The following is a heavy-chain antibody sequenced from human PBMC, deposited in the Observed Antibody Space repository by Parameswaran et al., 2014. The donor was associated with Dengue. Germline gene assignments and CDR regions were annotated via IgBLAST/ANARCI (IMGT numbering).Heavy chain of an antibody. CDR3: ARGERRTGIGRYYGMDV. Sequence: WVRQAPGQGLEWMGGIIPIFGTANYAQKFQGRVTITADESTSTAYMELSSLRSEDTAVYYCARGERRTGIGRYYGMDVWGQGTTVTVSS. CDR2: IIPIFGTA. V-gene: IGHV1-69*01. J-gene: IGHJ6*02. D-gene: IGHD1-26*01.